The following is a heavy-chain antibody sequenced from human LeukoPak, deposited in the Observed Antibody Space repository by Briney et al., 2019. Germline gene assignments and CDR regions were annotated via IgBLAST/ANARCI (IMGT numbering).Heavy chain of an antibody. CDR2: IYYSGST. Sequence: SETLSLTCTVSGGSISSYYWSWIRQPPGKGLEWIGYIYYSGSTNYNPSLKSRVTISVDTSKNQFSLKLSSVTAADTAVYYCARVRAARPTPLYYYYYYGMDVWGQGTTVTVSS. V-gene: IGHV4-59*01. J-gene: IGHJ6*02. D-gene: IGHD6-6*01. CDR3: ARVRAARPTPLYYYYYYGMDV. CDR1: GGSISSYY.